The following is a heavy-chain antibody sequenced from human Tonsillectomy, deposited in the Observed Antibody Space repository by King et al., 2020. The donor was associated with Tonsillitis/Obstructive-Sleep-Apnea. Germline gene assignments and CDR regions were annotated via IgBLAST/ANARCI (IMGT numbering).Heavy chain of an antibody. J-gene: IGHJ3*02. CDR1: GYTFTSYG. CDR3: ARDRGLNGEDAFDS. D-gene: IGHD3-10*01. Sequence: QLVQSGAEVKKPGASVKVSCKASGYTFTSYGISWVRQAPGQGLEWMGGISAYNGNTNYAQKLQGRDTMTTETSPSTAYMELRSLRSDDTAVYYCARDRGLNGEDAFDSWGQGTMVTVSS. CDR2: ISAYNGNT. V-gene: IGHV1-18*01.